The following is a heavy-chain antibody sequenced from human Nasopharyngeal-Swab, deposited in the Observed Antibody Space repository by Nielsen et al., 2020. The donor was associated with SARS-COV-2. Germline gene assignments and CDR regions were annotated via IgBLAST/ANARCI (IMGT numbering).Heavy chain of an antibody. J-gene: IGHJ4*02. Sequence: ASVEVSCKASGYTFIDHFLHLVRQTPGQSLEWIRWNNPHTDATNYAQKFQGRVSMTRDTSISTIYMELRSLSSDDTAVYYCTRPGAAVSGTNFFFWGQGSLVTVSS. CDR2: NNPHTDAT. CDR1: GYTFIDHF. CDR3: TRPGAAVSGTNFFF. V-gene: IGHV1-2*02. D-gene: IGHD6-13*01.